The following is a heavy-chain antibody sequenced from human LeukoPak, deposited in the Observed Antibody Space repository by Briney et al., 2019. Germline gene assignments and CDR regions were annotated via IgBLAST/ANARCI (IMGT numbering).Heavy chain of an antibody. V-gene: IGHV3-9*01. CDR2: ISWNSGSI. D-gene: IGHD2-15*01. CDR3: AKDTKLRGYYYGMDV. Sequence: GGSLRLSCAASGFTFDDSAMHWVRQAPGKGLEWVSGISWNSGSIGYADSVKGRFTISRDNAKNSLYLQMNSLRAEDTALYYCAKDTKLRGYYYGMDVWGQGTTVTVSS. CDR1: GFTFDDSA. J-gene: IGHJ6*02.